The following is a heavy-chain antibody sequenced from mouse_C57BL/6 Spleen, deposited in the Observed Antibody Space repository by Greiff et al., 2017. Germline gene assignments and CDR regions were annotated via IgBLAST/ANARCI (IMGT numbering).Heavy chain of an antibody. V-gene: IGHV6-3*01. CDR2: IRLKSDNYAT. D-gene: IGHD1-1*01. Sequence: EVKVEESGGGLVQPGGSMKLSCVASGFTFSNYWMNWVRQSPEKGLEWVAQIRLKSDNYATHYAESVKGRFTISRDDSKSSVYLQMNNLRAEDTGIYYCTGGVLLLRYFDVWGTGTTVTVSS. J-gene: IGHJ1*03. CDR1: GFTFSNYW. CDR3: TGGVLLLRYFDV.